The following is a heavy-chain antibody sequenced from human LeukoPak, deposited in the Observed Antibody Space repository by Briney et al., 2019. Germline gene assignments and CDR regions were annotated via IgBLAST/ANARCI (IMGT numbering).Heavy chain of an antibody. CDR3: AKDSSTSNPYYGLDV. D-gene: IGHD4-11*01. Sequence: GGSLRLSRAASGFTFSNYGMHWVRQAPGKGLEWVVVISHDGGNKYYADSVKGRFTISRDNSKKTLYLQMDSLRSEDTAVYYCAKDSSTSNPYYGLDVWGQGTTVTVSS. J-gene: IGHJ6*02. CDR1: GFTFSNYG. V-gene: IGHV3-30*19. CDR2: ISHDGGNK.